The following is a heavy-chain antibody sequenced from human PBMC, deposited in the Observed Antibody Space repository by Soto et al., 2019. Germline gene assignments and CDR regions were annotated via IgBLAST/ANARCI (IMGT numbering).Heavy chain of an antibody. CDR2: ISYDGSNK. CDR3: EKVSGYFDY. CDR1: GFTFSSYG. J-gene: IGHJ4*02. D-gene: IGHD1-26*01. Sequence: GGSLRLSCAASGFTFSSYGMHWVRQAPGKGLEWVAVISYDGSNKYYADSVKGRFTISRDNSKNTLYLQMNSLRAEDTAVYYCEKVSGYFDYWGQGTPVTVSS. V-gene: IGHV3-30*18.